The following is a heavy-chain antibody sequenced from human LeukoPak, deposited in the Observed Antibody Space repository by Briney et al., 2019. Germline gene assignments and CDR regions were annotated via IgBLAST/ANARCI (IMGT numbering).Heavy chain of an antibody. Sequence: GASVKVSCKASGYTFTSYDINWVRQATGQGLEWMGWMNPNSGNTGYAQKFQGRVTMTRNTSISTAYKELSSLRSEDTAVYYCARGYHYDFWSGYYKEWAYYYGMDVWGQGTTVTVSS. V-gene: IGHV1-8*01. CDR3: ARGYHYDFWSGYYKEWAYYYGMDV. CDR1: GYTFTSYD. D-gene: IGHD3-3*01. CDR2: MNPNSGNT. J-gene: IGHJ6*02.